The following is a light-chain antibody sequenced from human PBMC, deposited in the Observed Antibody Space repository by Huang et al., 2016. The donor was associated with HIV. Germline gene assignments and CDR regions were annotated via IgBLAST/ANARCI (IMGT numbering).Light chain of an antibody. J-gene: IGKJ2*01. CDR2: WAA. V-gene: IGKV4-1*01. CDR3: QQYYNVPFT. CDR1: PSIFYSSNNRNY. Sequence: IVMTQSPASLAVSLGERATINSKSSPSIFYSSNNRNYLAWYQQKPGQSTKLLIYWAATREAGVADRFTGSGSGTDFSLSISSLQAEYVALYYCQQYYNVPFTFGQGTKLDIK.